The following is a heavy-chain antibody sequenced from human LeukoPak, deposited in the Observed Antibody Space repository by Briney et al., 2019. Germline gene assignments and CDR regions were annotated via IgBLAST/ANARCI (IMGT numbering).Heavy chain of an antibody. Sequence: EASVKVSCKASGYTFTSYGISWVRQAPGQGLEWMGWISAYNGNTNYAQKFQGRVTITADKSTSTAYMELSSLRSEDTAVYYCARDRAPWVVDTAFDYWGQGTLVTVSS. CDR1: GYTFTSYG. D-gene: IGHD5-18*01. CDR3: ARDRAPWVVDTAFDY. J-gene: IGHJ4*02. V-gene: IGHV1-18*01. CDR2: ISAYNGNT.